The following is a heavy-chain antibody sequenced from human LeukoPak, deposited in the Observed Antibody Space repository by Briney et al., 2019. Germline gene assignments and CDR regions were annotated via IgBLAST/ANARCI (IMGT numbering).Heavy chain of an antibody. Sequence: SETLSLTCTVSGGSISSYYWSWIRQPSGKGLEWIGYIYYSGSTNYNPSLKSRLTISVDTSKNQFSLKLTSVTAADTAVYYSARGYGGHDDAFDIWGQGTMVTVSS. D-gene: IGHD4-23*01. CDR2: IYYSGST. J-gene: IGHJ3*02. CDR3: ARGYGGHDDAFDI. CDR1: GGSISSYY. V-gene: IGHV4-59*01.